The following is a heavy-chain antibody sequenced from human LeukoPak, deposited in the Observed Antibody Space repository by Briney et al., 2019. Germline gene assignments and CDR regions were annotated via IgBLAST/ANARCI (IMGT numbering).Heavy chain of an antibody. CDR2: IYYSGST. Sequence: SETLSLTCTVSGGSISSYYWSWIQQPPGKGLEWIGYIYYSGSTNYNPSLKSRVTISVDTSKNQFSLKLSSVTAADTAVYYCARVGAARPMDWFDPWGQGTLVTVSS. J-gene: IGHJ5*02. CDR1: GGSISSYY. V-gene: IGHV4-59*01. D-gene: IGHD6-6*01. CDR3: ARVGAARPMDWFDP.